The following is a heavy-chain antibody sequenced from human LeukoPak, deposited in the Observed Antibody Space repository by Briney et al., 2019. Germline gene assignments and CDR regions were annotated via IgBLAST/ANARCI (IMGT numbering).Heavy chain of an antibody. CDR2: FDPEDGET. CDR1: GYTLTELS. Sequence: ASVKVSCKVSGYTLTELSMHWVRQAPGKGLEWMGGFDPEDGETIYAQKFQGRVTMTEDTSTDTAYMELSSLRSQDTAVYYCARQDIVATYFDNWGQGTLVTVSS. D-gene: IGHD5-12*01. V-gene: IGHV1-24*01. CDR3: ARQDIVATYFDN. J-gene: IGHJ4*02.